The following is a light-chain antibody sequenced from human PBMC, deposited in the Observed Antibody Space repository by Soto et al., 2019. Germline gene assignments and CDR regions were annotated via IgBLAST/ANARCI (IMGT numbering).Light chain of an antibody. Sequence: EIVMTQSPATLSVSPGERATLSCSASQSVRSNLAWHQQKPGQAPRLLIYAASTRATGIPARFSGSGSGTDFTLTISSLQPEDSAIYYCQQADTFPITFGQGTRLEIK. CDR1: QSVRSN. CDR2: AAS. J-gene: IGKJ5*01. V-gene: IGKV3-15*01. CDR3: QQADTFPIT.